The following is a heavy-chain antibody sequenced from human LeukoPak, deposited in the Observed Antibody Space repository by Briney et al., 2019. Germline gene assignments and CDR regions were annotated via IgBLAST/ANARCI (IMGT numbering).Heavy chain of an antibody. CDR2: IYTSGST. CDR3: AKLGHSSSYYFYYYIDV. D-gene: IGHD6-13*01. V-gene: IGHV4-4*07. J-gene: IGHJ6*03. CDR1: GGSISSYY. Sequence: SETLSLTCTVSGGSISSYYWSWIRQPAGKGLEWIGRIYTSGSTNYNPSLKSRVTISVDTSKNQFSLKLSSVTAADTAVYYCAKLGHSSSYYFYYYIDVWGKGTTVTVSS.